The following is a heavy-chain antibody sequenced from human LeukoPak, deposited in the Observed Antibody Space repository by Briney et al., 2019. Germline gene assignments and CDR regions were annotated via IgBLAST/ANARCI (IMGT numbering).Heavy chain of an antibody. Sequence: GVSLKISSKGSGYSFTSYWIGWVRPMPGKGLEWMGIIYPGDSDARYSPSFQGQVTISADKSSSTAYLQWSSLKASDTAMYYCARREGAYCSGGSCYLFDYWGQGTLVTVSS. J-gene: IGHJ4*02. CDR1: GYSFTSYW. CDR3: ARREGAYCSGGSCYLFDY. D-gene: IGHD2-15*01. CDR2: IYPGDSDA. V-gene: IGHV5-51*01.